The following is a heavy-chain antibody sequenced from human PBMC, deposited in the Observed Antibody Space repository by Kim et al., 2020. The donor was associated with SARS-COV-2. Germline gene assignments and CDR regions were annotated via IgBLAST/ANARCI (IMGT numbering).Heavy chain of an antibody. CDR1: GFTFSTYA. D-gene: IGHD6-13*01. V-gene: IGHV3-23*01. J-gene: IGHJ6*02. CDR2: IAGGGTT. CDR3: AKSGSSWTTLDV. Sequence: GGSLRLSCAASGFTFSTYAMNWVRQAPGKGLEWVSVIAGGGTTYYADSVKGRFTISRDNSKNTLYLQLNSLRAEDTAVYHCAKSGSSWTTLDVWGQGTTVTVSS.